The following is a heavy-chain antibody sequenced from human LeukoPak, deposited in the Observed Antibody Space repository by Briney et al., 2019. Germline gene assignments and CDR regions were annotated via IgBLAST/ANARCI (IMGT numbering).Heavy chain of an antibody. CDR1: GFTFSSYA. J-gene: IGHJ4*02. Sequence: PGGSLRLSCAASGFTFSSYAMSWFRQAPGKGLEWVGFIRSKAYGGTTEYAASVKGRFTISRDDSKSIAYLQMNSLKTEDTAVYCCTREGYSSSWYNFDYWGQGTLVTVSS. V-gene: IGHV3-49*03. CDR2: IRSKAYGGTT. D-gene: IGHD6-13*01. CDR3: TREGYSSSWYNFDY.